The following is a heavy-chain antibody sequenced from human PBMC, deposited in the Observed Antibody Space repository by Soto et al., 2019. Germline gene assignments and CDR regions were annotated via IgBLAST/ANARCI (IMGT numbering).Heavy chain of an antibody. CDR2: IIPIFGTA. J-gene: IGHJ3*02. V-gene: IGHV1-69*13. CDR3: ARVHTSPYMGSGAFDI. D-gene: IGHD2-2*02. Sequence: SVKVSCKASGGTFSSYAISWVRQAPGQGLEWMGGIIPIFGTANYAQKFQGRVTITADESTSTAYMELSSLRSEDTAVYYCARVHTSPYMGSGAFDIWGQGTMVTVSS. CDR1: GGTFSSYA.